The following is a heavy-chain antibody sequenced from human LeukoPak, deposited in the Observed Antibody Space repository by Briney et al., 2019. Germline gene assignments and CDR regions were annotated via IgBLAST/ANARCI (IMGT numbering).Heavy chain of an antibody. D-gene: IGHD5-18*01. CDR2: IWYDGSNK. J-gene: IGHJ6*02. Sequence: PGGSLRLSCAASGFTFSSYGMHWVRQAPGKGLEWVAVIWYDGSNKYYADSVKGRFTISRDNSKNTLYLQMNSLRAEDTAVYYCARKEMGLWPHYYYYGMDVWGQGTTVTVSS. CDR1: GFTFSSYG. CDR3: ARKEMGLWPHYYYYGMDV. V-gene: IGHV3-33*01.